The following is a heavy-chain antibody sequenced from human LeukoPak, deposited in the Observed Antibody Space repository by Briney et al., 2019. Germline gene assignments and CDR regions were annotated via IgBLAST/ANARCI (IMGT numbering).Heavy chain of an antibody. CDR2: ISSSSSYI. V-gene: IGHV3-21*01. D-gene: IGHD6-25*01. CDR3: ARSRGSPDHDY. J-gene: IGHJ4*02. CDR1: GFTFSSYA. Sequence: GGSLRLSCAASGFTFSSYAMSWVRQAPGKGLEWVSSISSSSSYIYYADSVKGRFTISRDNAKNSLYLQMNSLRAEDTAVYYCARSRGSPDHDYWGQGTLVTVSS.